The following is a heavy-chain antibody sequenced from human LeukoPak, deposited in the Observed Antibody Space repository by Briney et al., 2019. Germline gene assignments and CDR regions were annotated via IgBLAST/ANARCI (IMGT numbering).Heavy chain of an antibody. CDR1: GYTLTELS. CDR2: FDPEDGET. D-gene: IGHD3-22*01. J-gene: IGHJ4*02. V-gene: IGHV1-24*01. Sequence: ASVKVSCKVSGYTLTELSVHWVRQAPGKGLEWMGGFDPEDGETIYAQKFQGRVTMTEDTSTDTAYMELSSLRSEDTAVYYCATARYYDSSGYYPYYFDYWGQGTLVTVSS. CDR3: ATARYYDSSGYYPYYFDY.